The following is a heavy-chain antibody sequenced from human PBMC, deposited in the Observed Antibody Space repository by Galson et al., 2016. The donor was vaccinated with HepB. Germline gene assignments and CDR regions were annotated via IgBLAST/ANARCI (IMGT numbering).Heavy chain of an antibody. CDR1: GFTFSDYY. CDR2: ISSRSSTI. J-gene: IGHJ4*02. V-gene: IGHV3-11*04. D-gene: IGHD1-26*01. Sequence: SLRLSCAASGFTFSDYYMNWIRQAPGKGLEWISYISSRSSTIYYADSVKGRSTISRDNAKNTLYLQMNSLRAEDTAVYYCARVLGSYQSFDYWGQGTLVTVSS. CDR3: ARVLGSYQSFDY.